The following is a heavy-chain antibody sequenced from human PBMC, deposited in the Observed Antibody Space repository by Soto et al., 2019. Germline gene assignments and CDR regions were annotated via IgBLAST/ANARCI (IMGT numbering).Heavy chain of an antibody. CDR2: ISYDGSNK. V-gene: IGHV3-30-3*01. CDR3: AREGAARPRRNYYYYYGMDV. Sequence: GGSLRLSCAASGFTFSSYAMHWVRQAPGKGLEWVAVISYDGSNKYYADSVKGRFTISRDNSKNTLYLQMNSLRAEDTAVYYCAREGAARPRRNYYYYYGMDVWGQGTTVTVSS. J-gene: IGHJ6*02. D-gene: IGHD6-6*01. CDR1: GFTFSSYA.